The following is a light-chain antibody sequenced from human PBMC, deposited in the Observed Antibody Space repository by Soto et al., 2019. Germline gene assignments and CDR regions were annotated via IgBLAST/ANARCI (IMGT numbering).Light chain of an antibody. J-gene: IGLJ2*01. CDR2: EVS. Sequence: QSALTQPASVSGFPGQSITISCTGSSSDVGGYNYVSWYQQHPGKAPKVMIYEVSNRPSGGSDRFSGSKSGNTASLTISGLQAEDEAEYYCCSYTSKSTVVFGGGTKLTVL. V-gene: IGLV2-14*01. CDR3: CSYTSKSTVV. CDR1: SSDVGGYNY.